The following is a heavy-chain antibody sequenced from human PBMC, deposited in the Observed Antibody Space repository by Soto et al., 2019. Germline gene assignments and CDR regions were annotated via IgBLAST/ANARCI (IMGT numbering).Heavy chain of an antibody. J-gene: IGHJ4*02. D-gene: IGHD1-1*01. CDR1: GYDFTTYG. CDR3: ARGRYGDY. V-gene: IGHV1-18*01. Sequence: QVHLVQSGAEVKKPGASVKVSCKGSGYDFTTYGITWVRQAPGQGLEWMAWISAHNGNTDYAQKLQGRVTVTRDTSTSTAYMELRSLRSDDTAVYYCARGRYGDYWGQGGQVTVSS. CDR2: ISAHNGNT.